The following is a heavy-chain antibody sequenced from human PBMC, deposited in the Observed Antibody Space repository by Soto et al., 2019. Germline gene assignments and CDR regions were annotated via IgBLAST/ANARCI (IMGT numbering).Heavy chain of an antibody. Sequence: EVQLVESGGGLVQPGGSLKLSCAASGFIFSDSAMHWVRQAAGKGLEWVGRIRSKANNYATSYDASVKGRFTISRDDSQNTAYLQMNSLKIDDXXXXXXXXXXTXDNVGXDYWGQGTLVT. CDR1: GFIFSDSA. CDR3: XXXXTXDNVGXDY. CDR2: IRSKANNYAT. D-gene: IGHD1-26*01. V-gene: IGHV3-73*01. J-gene: IGHJ4*02.